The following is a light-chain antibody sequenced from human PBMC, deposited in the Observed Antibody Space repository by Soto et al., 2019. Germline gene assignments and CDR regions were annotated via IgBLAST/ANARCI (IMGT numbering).Light chain of an antibody. CDR3: AAWDDSLNGVV. CDR2: SNN. J-gene: IGLJ2*01. V-gene: IGLV1-44*01. Sequence: QSVLTQPPSASGTPGQRVTISCSGSSSNIGSYTVNWYQPHPGTAPKLLIYSNNHRPSGVPDRFSCSKSGTSASLAISGLQYEDEADYDCAAWDDSLNGVVFGGGTNVTVL. CDR1: SSNIGSYT.